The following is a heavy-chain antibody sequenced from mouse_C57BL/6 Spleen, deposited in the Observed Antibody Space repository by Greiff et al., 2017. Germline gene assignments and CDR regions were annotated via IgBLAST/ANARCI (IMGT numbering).Heavy chain of an antibody. CDR3: ARAGDYDGVYFDY. Sequence: VQRVESGPELVKPGASVKISCKASGYAFSSSWMNWVKQRPGKGLEWIGRIYPGDGDTNYNGKFKGKATLTADKSSSTAYMQLSSLTSEDSAVYFCARAGDYDGVYFDYWGQGTTLTVSS. CDR1: GYAFSSSW. V-gene: IGHV1-82*01. J-gene: IGHJ2*01. CDR2: IYPGDGDT. D-gene: IGHD2-4*01.